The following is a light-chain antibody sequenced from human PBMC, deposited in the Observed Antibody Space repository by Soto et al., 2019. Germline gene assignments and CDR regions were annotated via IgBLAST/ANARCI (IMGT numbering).Light chain of an antibody. V-gene: IGKV1-5*01. CDR3: QQYVSYPLT. Sequence: DIQITQSPSTLSASVGDRVTITCRASQSIISWLAWYQQKPDKAPKLLIYGASTRATGIPARFSGSGSGTEFTLTISSLQPDDFATYYCQQYVSYPLTFGGGTKVDIK. CDR1: QSIISW. CDR2: GAS. J-gene: IGKJ4*01.